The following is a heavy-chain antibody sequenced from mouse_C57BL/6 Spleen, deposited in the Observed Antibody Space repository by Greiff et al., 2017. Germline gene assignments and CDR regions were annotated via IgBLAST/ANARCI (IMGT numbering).Heavy chain of an antibody. CDR1: GYAFSSSW. J-gene: IGHJ2*01. V-gene: IGHV1-82*01. CDR3: AREVTTVGFDD. D-gene: IGHD1-1*01. Sequence: QVQLQQSGPELVKPGASVKISCKASGYAFSSSWMNWVKQRPGKGLEWIGRIYPGDGDTNYNGKFKGKATLTADKSSSTAYMQLSSLTSEDSAVYFCAREVTTVGFDDWGQGTTLTVSS. CDR2: IYPGDGDT.